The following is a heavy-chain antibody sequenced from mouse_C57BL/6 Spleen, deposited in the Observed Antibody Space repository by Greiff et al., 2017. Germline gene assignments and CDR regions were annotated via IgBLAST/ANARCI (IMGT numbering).Heavy chain of an antibody. J-gene: IGHJ1*03. CDR1: GYTFTEYT. CDR2: FYPGSGSI. CDR3: ARHENYGSSYDWYFDV. D-gene: IGHD1-1*01. Sequence: VQLQQSGAELVKPGASVKLSCKASGYTFTEYTIHWVKQRSGQGLEWIGWFYPGSGSIKYNEKFKDKATLTADKSYSTVYMELSRLTSEDAAVYFCARHENYGSSYDWYFDVWGTGTTVTVSS. V-gene: IGHV1-62-2*01.